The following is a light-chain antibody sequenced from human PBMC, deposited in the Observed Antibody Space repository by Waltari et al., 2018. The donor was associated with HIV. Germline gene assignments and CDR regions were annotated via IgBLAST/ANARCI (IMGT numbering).Light chain of an antibody. J-gene: IGLJ2*01. CDR1: SSTIGSNF. CDR3: AAWTDSRYVV. V-gene: IGLV1-47*01. CDR2: RNN. Sequence: QSVLTQPPSASGAPGQRVTISCSGSSSTIGSNFVYWYQQLPGAAPKLLIDRNNQRPSGVPDRFSGSKSGTSASLAISGLRSEDEADYYCAAWTDSRYVVFGGGTKLTVL.